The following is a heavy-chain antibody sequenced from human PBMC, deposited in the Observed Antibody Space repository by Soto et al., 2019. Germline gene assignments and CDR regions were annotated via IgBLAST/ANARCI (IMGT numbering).Heavy chain of an antibody. Sequence: EVQLLESGGGLVQPGGSLRLSCTASGFTFNTYAMSWVRQAPGKGLEWVSTIGGSGGPTYYADSVKGRFTISRDMSQNTLYLQRNSLRAEDTAVYYCAKGIGASCYFHFDYWGQGTLVTVSS. V-gene: IGHV3-23*01. CDR1: GFTFNTYA. D-gene: IGHD2-15*01. J-gene: IGHJ4*02. CDR3: AKGIGASCYFHFDY. CDR2: IGGSGGPT.